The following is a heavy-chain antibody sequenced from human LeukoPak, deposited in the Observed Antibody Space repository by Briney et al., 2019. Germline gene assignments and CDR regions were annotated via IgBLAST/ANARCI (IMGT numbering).Heavy chain of an antibody. CDR1: GFTFSNYG. CDR2: XWYDGSNK. CDR3: ARDFGDSGYDRGWFDP. D-gene: IGHD5-12*01. J-gene: IGHJ5*02. V-gene: IGHV3-33*01. Sequence: PGGSLRLSCAASGFTFSNYGLHWVRQAPGKGLXXXXXXWYDGSNKYYEDSVKGRFTISRDNSKSTVYLQMNSLRVEDTAVYYCARDFGDSGYDRGWFDPWGQGTLVTVSS.